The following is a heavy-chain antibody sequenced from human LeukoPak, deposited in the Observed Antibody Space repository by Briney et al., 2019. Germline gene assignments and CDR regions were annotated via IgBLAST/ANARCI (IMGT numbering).Heavy chain of an antibody. Sequence: GGSLRLSCAASGFTFSDYGMHWVRQAPGKGLEWVALISHEGSRQSYADSVKGRFTISRDNSKNTLYLQMNSLRAEDTAVYYCASGYSSSWYSPERNWGQGTLVTVPS. CDR1: GFTFSDYG. J-gene: IGHJ4*02. CDR2: ISHEGSRQ. CDR3: ASGYSSSWYSPERN. D-gene: IGHD6-13*01. V-gene: IGHV3-30*03.